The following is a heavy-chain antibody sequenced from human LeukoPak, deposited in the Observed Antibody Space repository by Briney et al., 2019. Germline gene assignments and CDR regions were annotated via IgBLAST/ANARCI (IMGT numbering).Heavy chain of an antibody. CDR3: ARCYGGNSGGEDWFDP. Sequence: SETLSLTCTVSGGSISSYYWSWIRQPPGKGLEWIGYIYYSGSTNYNPSLKSRVTISVDTSKNQFSLKLSSVTAADTAVYYCARCYGGNSGGEDWFDPWGQGTLVTVSS. V-gene: IGHV4-59*01. CDR2: IYYSGST. CDR1: GGSISSYY. D-gene: IGHD4-23*01. J-gene: IGHJ5*02.